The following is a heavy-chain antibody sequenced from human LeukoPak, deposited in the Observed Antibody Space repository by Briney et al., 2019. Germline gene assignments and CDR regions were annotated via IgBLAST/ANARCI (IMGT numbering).Heavy chain of an antibody. CDR3: AKGHSSGYYFDAFDI. J-gene: IGHJ3*02. D-gene: IGHD3-22*01. CDR2: ISGSGGST. V-gene: IGHV3-23*01. CDR1: GFTFSIYA. Sequence: GGSPRLSCAASGFTFSIYAMSWVRRAPGKGLEWASAISGSGGSTYYADSVKGRFTISRDNSKNTLYLQMNSLRAEDTAVYYCAKGHSSGYYFDAFDIWGQGTMVTVSS.